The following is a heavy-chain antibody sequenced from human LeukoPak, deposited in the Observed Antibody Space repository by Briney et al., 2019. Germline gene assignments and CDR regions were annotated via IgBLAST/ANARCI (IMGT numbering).Heavy chain of an antibody. D-gene: IGHD5-24*01. CDR1: GFTFSSYS. V-gene: IGHV3-53*01. J-gene: IGHJ4*02. Sequence: GGSLRLSCAASGFTFSSYSMTWVRQAPGKGLQWVSVIYSGGTTYYADSVKGRFTISRDNSKNTLYLQMNSLRAEDTAVYYCARALLVRNGYNYSPNYFDYWGQGTLVTVSS. CDR3: ARALLVRNGYNYSPNYFDY. CDR2: IYSGGTT.